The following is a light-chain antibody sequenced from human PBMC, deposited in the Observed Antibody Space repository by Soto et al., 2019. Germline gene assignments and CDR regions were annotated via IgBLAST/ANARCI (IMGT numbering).Light chain of an antibody. CDR2: GAS. CDR1: QSVSNNY. J-gene: IGKJ4*01. Sequence: SVFTPSSSTPFLAPGARTTLSCTASQSVSNNYLAWYQQKPGQAPRLLIYGASNRATGIPDRFSGSGSGTDFTLTISRLEPEDFAVYYCQQYGSSPYTFGGGTKVDIK. V-gene: IGKV3-20*01. CDR3: QQYGSSPYT.